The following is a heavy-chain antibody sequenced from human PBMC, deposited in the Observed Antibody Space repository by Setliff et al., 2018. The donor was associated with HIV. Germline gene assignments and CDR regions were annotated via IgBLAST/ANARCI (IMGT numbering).Heavy chain of an antibody. CDR3: ARDGGREMATTYYYYYGMDV. D-gene: IGHD5-12*01. CDR1: GFTFSSYS. CDR2: ISSSSRYI. V-gene: IGHV3-21*01. Sequence: GGSLRLSCAASGFTFSSYSMNWVRQAPGKGLEWVSSISSSSRYIYYADSVKGRFTISRDNAKNSLYLQMNSLRAEDTAFYYCARDGGREMATTYYYYYGMDVWGQGTTVTVS. J-gene: IGHJ6*02.